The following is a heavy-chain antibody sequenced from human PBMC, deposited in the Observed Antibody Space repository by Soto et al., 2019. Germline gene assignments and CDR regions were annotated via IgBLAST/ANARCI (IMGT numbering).Heavy chain of an antibody. Sequence: EVQLLESGGGLVQPGGSRRPPLAPSGSTFATPAMIWVPQPQGKGLDWVSAISGNGDTTYYADSVKGRFTISRDISKNTLYLQMNSLRAEDTAVYYCAKIRGYDLGSTTFQHWGQGTLVTVSS. CDR2: ISGNGDTT. V-gene: IGHV3-23*01. CDR1: GSTFATPA. J-gene: IGHJ1*01. D-gene: IGHD5-12*01. CDR3: AKIRGYDLGSTTFQH.